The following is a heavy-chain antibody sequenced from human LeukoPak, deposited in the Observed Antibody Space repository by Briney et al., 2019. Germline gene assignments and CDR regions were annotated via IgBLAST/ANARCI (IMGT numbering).Heavy chain of an antibody. CDR3: ARTAHVVDFWSARDF. J-gene: IGHJ4*02. CDR2: ISGGGGST. D-gene: IGHD3-3*01. CDR1: GFTFSSYA. V-gene: IGHV3-23*01. Sequence: GGSLRLSCAASGFTFSSYAMSWVRQAPGKGLEWVSTISGGGGSTFYADSVKGRFSMSRDNSKNTLALEMISLRAEDTAVYYCARTAHVVDFWSARDFWGQGTLVTVSS.